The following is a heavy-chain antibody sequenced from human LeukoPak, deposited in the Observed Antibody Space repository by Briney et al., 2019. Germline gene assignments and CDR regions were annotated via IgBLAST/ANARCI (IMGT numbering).Heavy chain of an antibody. CDR1: GGSFSGYY. J-gene: IGHJ6*02. CDR3: ARSSMAYYYYCGMDV. CDR2: INHSGST. V-gene: IGHV4-34*01. Sequence: PSETLSLTCAVYGGSFSGYYWSWIRQPPGKGLEWIGEINHSGSTNYNPSLKSRVTISVDTSKNQFSLKLSSVTAADTAVYYCARSSMAYYYYCGMDVWGQGTTVTVSS. D-gene: IGHD2/OR15-2a*01.